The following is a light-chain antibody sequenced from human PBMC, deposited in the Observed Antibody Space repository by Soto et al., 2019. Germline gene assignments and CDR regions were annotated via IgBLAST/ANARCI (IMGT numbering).Light chain of an antibody. CDR3: SSYTNINTRACV. J-gene: IGLJ1*01. Sequence: QSVLTQPASVSGSPGQSITISCTGTSSDVGAYNYVSWYQQHPGKAPKLLIYEVSNRPSGVSNRFSGSKSGNTASLTISGLQAEDEAEYYCSSYTNINTRACVFGTGTKVTVL. CDR1: SSDVGAYNY. V-gene: IGLV2-14*01. CDR2: EVS.